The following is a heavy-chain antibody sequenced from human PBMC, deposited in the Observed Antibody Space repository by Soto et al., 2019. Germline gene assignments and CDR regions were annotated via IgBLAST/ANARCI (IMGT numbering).Heavy chain of an antibody. CDR1: GFTFSSYA. D-gene: IGHD6-13*01. CDR2: ISGSGGST. CDR3: AKGYGEIAAAVAFDI. Sequence: GGSLRLSCAASGFTFSSYAMNWVRQAPGKGLEWVSGISGSGGSTHYGDSVKGRFTISRDNSKNTLYLQMNSLRAEDTAVYYCAKGYGEIAAAVAFDIWGQGTMVTVSS. V-gene: IGHV3-23*01. J-gene: IGHJ3*02.